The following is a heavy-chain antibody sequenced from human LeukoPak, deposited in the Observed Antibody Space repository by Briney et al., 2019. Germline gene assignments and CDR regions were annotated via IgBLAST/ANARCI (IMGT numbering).Heavy chain of an antibody. Sequence: SETLSLTCTVSGGSISSYYWSWIRQPPGKGLEWIGFIYYGGSTNYNPSLKSRVTISVDTSKNHFSLKLSSVTAADTAVYYCASTGYCSSTSCPRPGRYWGQGTLVTVSS. CDR2: IYYGGST. CDR1: GGSISSYY. J-gene: IGHJ4*02. V-gene: IGHV4-59*01. CDR3: ASTGYCSSTSCPRPGRY. D-gene: IGHD2-2*01.